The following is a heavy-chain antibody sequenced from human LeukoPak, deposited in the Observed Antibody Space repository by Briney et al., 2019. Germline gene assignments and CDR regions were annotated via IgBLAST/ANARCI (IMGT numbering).Heavy chain of an antibody. CDR1: GYTFTSYY. CDR3: AIHCSSSGYYYYYYMDV. V-gene: IGHV1-46*01. CDR2: INPSGGST. J-gene: IGHJ6*03. Sequence: ASVKVSCKASGYTFTSYYMHWVRQAPGQGLEWMGIINPSGGSTSYAQKFQGRVTMTRDMSTSTVYMELSSLRSEDTAVYYCAIHCSSSGYYYYYYMDVWGKGTTVTVSS. D-gene: IGHD6-6*01.